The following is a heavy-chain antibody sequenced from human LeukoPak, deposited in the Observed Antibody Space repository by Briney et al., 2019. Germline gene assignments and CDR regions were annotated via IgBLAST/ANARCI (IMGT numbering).Heavy chain of an antibody. D-gene: IGHD3-10*02. J-gene: IGHJ6*04. CDR2: IGGSGDST. CDR3: AELGITMIGGV. V-gene: IGHV3-23*01. Sequence: GGSLRLSCAASGFTFSNYAMRWVRQAPGKGLEWVSGIGGSGDSTYYADSVKGRFTISRDNSKNTLYLQMNSLRAEDTAVYYCAELGITMIGGVWGKGTTVTISS. CDR1: GFTFSNYA.